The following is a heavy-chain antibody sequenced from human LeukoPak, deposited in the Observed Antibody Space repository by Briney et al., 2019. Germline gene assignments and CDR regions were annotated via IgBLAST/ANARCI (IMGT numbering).Heavy chain of an antibody. CDR2: IYPGDSDT. CDR1: GYSFTSYW. D-gene: IGHD3-22*01. Sequence: GESLKISCKGSGYSFTSYWIGWVRQMPGKGLEWMGIIYPGDSDTSYSPSFQGQVTISADKSISTAYLQWSSLKASDTAMYYCAKRTEHYYDSSGYLWYFDYWGQGTLVTVSS. CDR3: AKRTEHYYDSSGYLWYFDY. V-gene: IGHV5-51*01. J-gene: IGHJ4*02.